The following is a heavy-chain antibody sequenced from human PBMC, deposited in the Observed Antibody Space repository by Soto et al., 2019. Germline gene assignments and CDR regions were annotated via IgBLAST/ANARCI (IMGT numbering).Heavy chain of an antibody. Sequence: GGSLRLSCITSGFTFRNYAMSWVRQPPGKGLEWVSAIGGSGDQIFYADSVRGRFTISRDNSKNTLYLQMDSLRAEDTAVYSCARQHSGSYYFDYWGQGTPVTVSS. D-gene: IGHD1-26*01. CDR3: ARQHSGSYYFDY. J-gene: IGHJ4*02. CDR2: IGGSGDQI. CDR1: GFTFRNYA. V-gene: IGHV3-23*01.